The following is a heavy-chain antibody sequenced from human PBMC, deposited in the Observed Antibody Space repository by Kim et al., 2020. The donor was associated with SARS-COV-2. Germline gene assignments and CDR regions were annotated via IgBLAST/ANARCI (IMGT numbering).Heavy chain of an antibody. CDR1: GYTFTGYY. CDR2: INPNSGGT. V-gene: IGHV1-2*06. CDR3: ARVGLPLYYYYGMDV. Sequence: ASVKVSCKASGYTFTGYYMHWVRQAPGQGLEWMGRINPNSGGTNYAQKFQGRVTMTRDTSISTAYMELSRLRSDDTAVYYCARVGLPLYYYYGMDVWAKGPRSPSP. D-gene: IGHD5-18*01. J-gene: IGHJ6*02.